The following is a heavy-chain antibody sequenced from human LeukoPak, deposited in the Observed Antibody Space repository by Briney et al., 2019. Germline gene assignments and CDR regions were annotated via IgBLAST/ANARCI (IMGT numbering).Heavy chain of an antibody. Sequence: GASVKVSCKVSGSTLSDLSIHWVRQAPGKGLEYVGGSDPEDGETFHAQNFQGRITMTEDTSIDTAYMELSSLRSEDTAVYYCVTDRARLLWYFDLWGRGTLVTVSS. CDR3: VTDRARLLWYFDL. J-gene: IGHJ2*01. CDR2: SDPEDGET. CDR1: GSTLSDLS. D-gene: IGHD2-21*02. V-gene: IGHV1-24*01.